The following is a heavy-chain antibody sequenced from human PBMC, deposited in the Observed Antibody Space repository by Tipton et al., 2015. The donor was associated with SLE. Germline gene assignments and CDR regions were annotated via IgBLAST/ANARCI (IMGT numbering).Heavy chain of an antibody. Sequence: TLSLTCAVSGYSISSGYYWGWIRQPPGKGLEWIASSGSTYYNPSLKSRVTISVDTSKNQFSLKRSSVTAADTAVYYCARDRVDTTMIYYYMDVWGKGTTVTVSS. D-gene: IGHD5-18*01. J-gene: IGHJ6*03. CDR1: GYSISSGYY. V-gene: IGHV4-38-2*02. CDR3: ARDRVDTTMIYYYMDV. CDR2: SGST.